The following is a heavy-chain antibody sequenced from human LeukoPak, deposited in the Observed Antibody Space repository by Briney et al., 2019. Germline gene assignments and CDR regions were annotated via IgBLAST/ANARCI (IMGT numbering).Heavy chain of an antibody. V-gene: IGHV1-69*05. CDR3: ARVGGYDFSNGFDY. Sequence: GASVKVSCKASGGTFSSYAISWVRQAPGQGLEWMGGIIPIFGTANYAQKFQGRVTITTDESTSTAYMELSSLRSEDTAVYYCARVGGYDFSNGFDYWGQGTLVTVSS. CDR1: GGTFSSYA. D-gene: IGHD3-3*01. J-gene: IGHJ4*02. CDR2: IIPIFGTA.